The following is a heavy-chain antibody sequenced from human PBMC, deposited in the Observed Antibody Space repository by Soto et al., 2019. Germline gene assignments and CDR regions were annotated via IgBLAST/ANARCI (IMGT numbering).Heavy chain of an antibody. D-gene: IGHD4-4*01. Sequence: SVKVSCKASGFTFTSSAMQWVRQARGQRLEWIGWIVVGSGNTNYAQKFQERVTITRDMSTSTAYMELSSLRSEDTAVYYCASSYSNYALIDYYYYGMDVWGQGTTVTVSS. CDR1: GFTFTSSA. CDR2: IVVGSGNT. J-gene: IGHJ6*02. V-gene: IGHV1-58*02. CDR3: ASSYSNYALIDYYYYGMDV.